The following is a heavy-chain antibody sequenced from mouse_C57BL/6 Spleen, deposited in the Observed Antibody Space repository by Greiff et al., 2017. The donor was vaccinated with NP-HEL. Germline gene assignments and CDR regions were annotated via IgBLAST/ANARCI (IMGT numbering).Heavy chain of an antibody. V-gene: IGHV14-2*01. D-gene: IGHD1-1*01. CDR2: IDPEDGET. J-gene: IGHJ4*01. CDR1: GFNIKDYY. Sequence: EVQLQQSGAELVKPGASVKLSCTASGFNIKDYYMHWVKQRTEQGLEWIGRIDPEDGETKYTPKFQGKATITADTSSNTAYLQLSSLTSEDTAVYYCAYYYGSSGSYYAMDYWGQGTSVTVSS. CDR3: AYYYGSSGSYYAMDY.